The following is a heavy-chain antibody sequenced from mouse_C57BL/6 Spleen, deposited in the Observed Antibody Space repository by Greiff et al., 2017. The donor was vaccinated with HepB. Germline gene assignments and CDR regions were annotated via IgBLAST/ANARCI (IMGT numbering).Heavy chain of an antibody. CDR2: IYPGGGYT. Sequence: VQLQQSGAELVRPGTSVKMSCKASGYTFTNYWIGWAKQRPGHGLEWIGDIYPGGGYTNYNEKFKGKATLTADKSSSTAYMQFSSLTSEDSAIYYCARSGTLAMDYWGQGTSVTVSS. V-gene: IGHV1-63*01. CDR3: ARSGTLAMDY. CDR1: GYTFTNYW. D-gene: IGHD4-1*01. J-gene: IGHJ4*01.